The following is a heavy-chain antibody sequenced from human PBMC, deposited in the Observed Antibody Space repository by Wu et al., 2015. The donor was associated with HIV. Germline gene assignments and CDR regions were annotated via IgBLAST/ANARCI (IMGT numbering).Heavy chain of an antibody. J-gene: IGHJ6*03. Sequence: QVQLVQSGAEVKKPGASVKVSCKASGYTFTSYGISWVRQAPGQGLEWMGWISAYNGNTNYAQKLQGRVTMTTDTSTSTAYMELRSLRSDDTAVYYCAREVTPTHDYYYYYYMDVWGKGTTVTVSS. CDR2: ISAYNGNT. V-gene: IGHV1-18*01. D-gene: IGHD4-23*01. CDR1: GYTFTSYG. CDR3: AREVTPTHDYYYYYYMDV.